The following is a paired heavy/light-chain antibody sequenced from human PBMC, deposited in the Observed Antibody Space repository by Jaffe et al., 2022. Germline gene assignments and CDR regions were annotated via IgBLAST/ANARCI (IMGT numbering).Heavy chain of an antibody. J-gene: IGHJ6*03. D-gene: IGHD6-19*01. V-gene: IGHV4-34*01. CDR3: ARGRRGGSGWYLAPYYYYMDV. Sequence: QVQLQQWGAGLLKPSETLSLTCAVYGGSFSGYYWSWIRQPPGKGLEWIGEINHSGSTNYNPSLKSRVTISVDTSKNQFSLKLSSVTAADTAVYYCARGRRGGSGWYLAPYYYYMDVWGKGTTVTVSS. CDR2: INHSGST. CDR1: GGSFSGYY.
Light chain of an antibody. CDR3: QQRSNWPPGIT. CDR2: DAS. J-gene: IGKJ4*01. Sequence: EIVLTQSPATLSLSPGERATLSCRASQSVSSYLAWYQQKPGQAPRLLIYDASNRATGIPARFSGSGSGTDFTLTISSLEPEDFAVYYCQQRSNWPPGITFGGGTKVEIK. V-gene: IGKV3-11*01. CDR1: QSVSSY.